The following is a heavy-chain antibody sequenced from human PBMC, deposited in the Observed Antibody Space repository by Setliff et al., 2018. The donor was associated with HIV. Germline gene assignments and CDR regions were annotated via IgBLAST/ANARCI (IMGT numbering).Heavy chain of an antibody. CDR2: INPNSGDT. CDR1: AYTFTDYY. J-gene: IGHJ4*02. Sequence: ASVKVSCKASAYTFTDYYMHWVRQAPGQGLEWMGWINPNSGDTNYAQKFQRSVTMTRDTSIKTAYMELGILRSDDTAVYYCARRQQWLGREYYFDYWGQGTLVTVSS. D-gene: IGHD6-19*01. CDR3: ARRQQWLGREYYFDY. V-gene: IGHV1-2*02.